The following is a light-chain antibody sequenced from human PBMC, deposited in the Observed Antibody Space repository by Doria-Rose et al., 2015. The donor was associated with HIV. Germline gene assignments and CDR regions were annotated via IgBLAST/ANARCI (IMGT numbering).Light chain of an antibody. CDR3: QQRSNWPPIFT. CDR1: RSVSSN. Sequence: GERATLSCRASRSVSSNLAWYQQKPGQAPRLLIYDASNRATGIPARFSGSGSGTDFTLTISSLEPEDFAVYFCQQRSNWPPIFTFGPGTKVDI. J-gene: IGKJ3*01. V-gene: IGKV3-11*01. CDR2: DAS.